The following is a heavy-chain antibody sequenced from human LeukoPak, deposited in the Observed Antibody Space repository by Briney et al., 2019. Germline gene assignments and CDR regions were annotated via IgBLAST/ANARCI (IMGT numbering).Heavy chain of an antibody. V-gene: IGHV3-15*05. CDR2: IKSEIDGGTT. CDR3: TTGGDVMIAGTRAFDI. J-gene: IGHJ3*02. Sequence: GGSLRLSCAASSFTFSNAWMNWVRQAPGKGLEWVGRIKSEIDGGTTDYAAPVKGRFTVSRDDSKSTLYLQMNSLKTEDTAVYYCTTGGDVMIAGTRAFDIWGQGTKVTVSS. D-gene: IGHD6-13*01. CDR1: SFTFSNAW.